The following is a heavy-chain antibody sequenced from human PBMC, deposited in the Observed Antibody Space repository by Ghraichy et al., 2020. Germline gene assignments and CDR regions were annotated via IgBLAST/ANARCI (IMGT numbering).Heavy chain of an antibody. CDR3: AKPVLEVGERRPYYYYGLYV. J-gene: IGHJ6*02. CDR1: GFTFSTYA. V-gene: IGHV3-23*01. Sequence: GGSLRLSCAASGFTFSTYAMIWVRQAPGKGLEWISVISASGGSTYYADSVKGRFTISRDNSKNTLYLQMNSLRADDTAVYYCAKPVLEVGERRPYYYYGLYVWCQGTTVTVSS. D-gene: IGHD2-15*01. CDR2: ISASGGST.